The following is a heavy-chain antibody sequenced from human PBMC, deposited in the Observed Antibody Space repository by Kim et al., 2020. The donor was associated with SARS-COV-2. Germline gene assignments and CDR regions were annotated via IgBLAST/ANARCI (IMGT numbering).Heavy chain of an antibody. D-gene: IGHD3-10*01. J-gene: IGHJ6*02. V-gene: IGHV3-23*01. CDR1: GFTFSSYA. CDR3: AKDRRHYYGSGSYSIHYYYYGMDV. CDR2: ISGSGGST. Sequence: GGSLRLSCAASGFTFSSYAMSWVRQAPGKGLEWVSAISGSGGSTYYADSVKGRFTISRDNSKNTLYLQMNSLRAEDTAVYYCAKDRRHYYGSGSYSIHYYYYGMDVWGQGTTVTVSS.